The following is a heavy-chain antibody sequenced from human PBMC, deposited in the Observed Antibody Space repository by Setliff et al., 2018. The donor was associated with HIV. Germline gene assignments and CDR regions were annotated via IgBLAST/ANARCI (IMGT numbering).Heavy chain of an antibody. CDR1: GYTFMSYS. CDR3: GRGESLVVTPVPHYYYMDF. V-gene: IGHV1-3*03. CDR2: INAANGNT. J-gene: IGHJ6*03. Sequence: ASVKVSCKATGYTFMSYSIHWVRQAPGQRPEWMGWINAANGNTKYSRDFQDRLTITRDTYATTVYMELSSLESEDMAVYYCGRGESLVVTPVPHYYYMDFWCKGTTVTVSS. D-gene: IGHD2-2*01.